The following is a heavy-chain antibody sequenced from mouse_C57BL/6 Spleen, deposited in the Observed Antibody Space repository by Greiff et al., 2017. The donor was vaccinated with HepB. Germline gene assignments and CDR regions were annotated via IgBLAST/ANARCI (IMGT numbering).Heavy chain of an antibody. Sequence: EVQLVESEGGLVQPGSSMKLSCTASGFTFSDYYMAWVRQVPEKGLEWVANINYDGSSTYYLDSLKSRFIISRDNAKNILYLQMSSLKSEDTATYYCAREDTTVVRGFDYWGQGTTLTVSS. V-gene: IGHV5-16*01. D-gene: IGHD1-1*01. J-gene: IGHJ2*01. CDR1: GFTFSDYY. CDR3: AREDTTVVRGFDY. CDR2: INYDGSST.